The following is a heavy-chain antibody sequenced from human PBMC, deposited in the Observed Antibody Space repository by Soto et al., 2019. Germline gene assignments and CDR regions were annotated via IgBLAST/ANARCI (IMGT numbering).Heavy chain of an antibody. J-gene: IGHJ4*02. CDR1: GFTFSDYY. CDR3: ASDVYGTNLFDN. V-gene: IGHV3-11*01. CDR2: ISSGGTTI. D-gene: IGHD2-8*01. Sequence: QVQLVESGGGLVKPGGSLRLSCAASGFTFSDYYMSWIRQAPGEGLECVSYISSGGTTIYYADSVKGRFIISRDNAKNSLYLQRNSLRAEDTAVYYCASDVYGTNLFDNWGQGTLVTVSA.